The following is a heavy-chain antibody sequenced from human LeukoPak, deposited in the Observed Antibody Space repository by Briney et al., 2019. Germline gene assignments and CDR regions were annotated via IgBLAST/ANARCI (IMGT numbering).Heavy chain of an antibody. CDR3: AKVRGRYYGAARPLER. J-gene: IGHJ4*02. D-gene: IGHD4-17*01. Sequence: GGSLRLSCAASGFTVSSNYMSWVRQAPGKGLEWVSVIYSGGSTYYADSVKGRFTISRYNSKNTMYLQMNSMRAEDTAVYYCAKVRGRYYGAARPLERWGQGTLVTVSS. CDR1: GFTVSSNY. V-gene: IGHV3-53*04. CDR2: IYSGGST.